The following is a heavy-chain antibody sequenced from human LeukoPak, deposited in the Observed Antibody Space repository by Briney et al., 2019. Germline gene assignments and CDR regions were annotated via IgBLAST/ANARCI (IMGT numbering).Heavy chain of an antibody. D-gene: IGHD3-22*01. CDR3: ASVSNYYDSSGREYYYYYYGMDV. J-gene: IGHJ6*02. CDR1: GFTFSSYS. CDR2: ISSSSSYI. V-gene: IGHV3-21*01. Sequence: GGSLRLSCAVSGFTFSSYSMNWVRQAPGKGLEWVSSISSSSSYIYYADSVKGRFTISRDNAKNSLYLQMNSLRAEDTAVYYCASVSNYYDSSGREYYYYYYGMDVWGQGTTVTVSS.